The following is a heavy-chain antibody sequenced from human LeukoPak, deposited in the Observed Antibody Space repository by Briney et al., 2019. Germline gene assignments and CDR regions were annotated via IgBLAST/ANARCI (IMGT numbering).Heavy chain of an antibody. CDR2: IYSGGST. CDR1: GFTVSSNY. V-gene: IGHV3-53*01. J-gene: IGHJ4*02. Sequence: HGGSLRLSCAASGFTVSSNYMSWVRQAPGKGLEWVSVIYSGGSTYYADSVKGRFTISRDNSKNTLYLQMNSLRAEDTAVYYCAKDSSSSSFDYWGQGTLVTVSS. D-gene: IGHD6-6*01. CDR3: AKDSSSSSFDY.